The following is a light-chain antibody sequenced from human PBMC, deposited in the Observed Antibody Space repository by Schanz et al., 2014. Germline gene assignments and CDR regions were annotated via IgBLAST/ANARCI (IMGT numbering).Light chain of an antibody. CDR1: SSNIGAGYD. J-gene: IGLJ2*01. V-gene: IGLV1-40*01. Sequence: QSVLTQPPSVSGAPGQRVTISCTGSSSNIGAGYDVHWYQQLPGTAPKLLIYGNSNRPSGVPDRFSGSKSGNTASLTVSGLQAEDEADYYCSSYAGSNNPVVFGGGTKLTVL. CDR2: GNS. CDR3: SSYAGSNNPVV.